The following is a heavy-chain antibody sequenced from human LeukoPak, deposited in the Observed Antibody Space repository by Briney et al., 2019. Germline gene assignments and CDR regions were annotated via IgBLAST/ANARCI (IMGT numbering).Heavy chain of an antibody. Sequence: SETLSLTCTVSGGSISSSSFYWDWIRQPSGKGLEWIGTIFYSGSTYYNPSLKSRITISVDTSKNQFSLKLSSVTAADTAVYYCARHSRSGYSDYESAFDIWGQGTMVIVSS. V-gene: IGHV4-39*01. D-gene: IGHD5-12*01. CDR3: ARHSRSGYSDYESAFDI. CDR2: IFYSGST. CDR1: GGSISSSSFY. J-gene: IGHJ3*02.